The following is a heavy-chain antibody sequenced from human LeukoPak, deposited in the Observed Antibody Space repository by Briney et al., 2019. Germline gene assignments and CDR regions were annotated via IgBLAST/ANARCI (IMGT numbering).Heavy chain of an antibody. D-gene: IGHD5-18*01. J-gene: IGHJ4*02. CDR3: ARGGPYSYGYY. Sequence: GGSLRLSCAASGFTFSIYNMNWVRQAPGKGLEWVSYISCSSSTIYYADSVKGRFTISRDNAKNSLYLQMNSLRAGDTAVYYCARGGPYSYGYYWGQGTLVTVSS. V-gene: IGHV3-48*04. CDR1: GFTFSIYN. CDR2: ISCSSSTI.